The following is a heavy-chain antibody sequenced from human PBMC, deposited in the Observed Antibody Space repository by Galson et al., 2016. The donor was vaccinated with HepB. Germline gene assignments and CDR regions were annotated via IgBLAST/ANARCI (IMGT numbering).Heavy chain of an antibody. Sequence: SVKVSCKASGYTFTDYNIHWVRQAPGHGLEWLGWIHPKTNATKFALKFQGRVTLTTDTSINTAYMELRSLGSDDTAVYYCTKDFTDPDSDFWSGWGHYHGMDVWGEGTTVTVSS. CDR3: TKDFTDPDSDFWSGWGHYHGMDV. CDR2: IHPKTNAT. J-gene: IGHJ6*02. V-gene: IGHV1-2*02. CDR1: GYTFTDYN. D-gene: IGHD3-3*01.